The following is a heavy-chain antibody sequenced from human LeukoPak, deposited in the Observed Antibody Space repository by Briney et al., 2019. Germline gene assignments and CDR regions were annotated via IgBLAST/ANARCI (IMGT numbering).Heavy chain of an antibody. CDR2: INPNSGGT. Sequence: GASVKVSCKASGYTFTSYDINWVRQATGQGLEWMGWINPNSGGTNYAQKFQGRVTMTRDTSISTAYMELSRLRSDDTAVYYCARGAAYCSGGSCYSYYYYYMDVWGKGTTVTISS. J-gene: IGHJ6*03. D-gene: IGHD2-15*01. CDR3: ARGAAYCSGGSCYSYYYYYMDV. CDR1: GYTFTSYD. V-gene: IGHV1-2*02.